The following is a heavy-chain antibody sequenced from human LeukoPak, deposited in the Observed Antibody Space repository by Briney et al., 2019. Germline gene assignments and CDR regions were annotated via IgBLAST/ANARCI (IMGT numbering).Heavy chain of an antibody. J-gene: IGHJ4*02. CDR2: ISKDGSDK. D-gene: IGHD6-6*01. CDR3: AKDVGYSSSSSYDY. V-gene: IGHV3-30-3*01. CDR1: GFTFSDYA. Sequence: GGSLRLSCAASGFTFSDYAMHWVRQAPGKGLEWVAVISKDGSDKYYPGSVRGRFTISRDNAKNSLYLQMNSLRAEDTALYYCAKDVGYSSSSSYDYWGQGTLVTVSS.